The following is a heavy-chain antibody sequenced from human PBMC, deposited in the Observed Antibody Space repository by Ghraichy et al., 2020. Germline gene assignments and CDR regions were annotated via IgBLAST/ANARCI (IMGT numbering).Heavy chain of an antibody. D-gene: IGHD2-21*01. CDR2: ITSSGKFI. V-gene: IGHV3-48*01. CDR1: GFTLSSYS. CDR3: ARASAVVRFYYYAALDV. J-gene: IGHJ6*02. Sequence: GGSLRLSCAASGFTLSSYSINWVRQAPGKGLEWISYITSSGKFISYADSVKGRFTVSRDNARNALYLQMNSLRGEDTAVYFCARASAVVRFYYYAALDVWGQESTVIVSS.